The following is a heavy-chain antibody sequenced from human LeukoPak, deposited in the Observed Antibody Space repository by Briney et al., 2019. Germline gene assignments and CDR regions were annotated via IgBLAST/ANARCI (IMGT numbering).Heavy chain of an antibody. CDR2: ISGNGQQT. CDR1: GFTFSRFA. V-gene: IGHV3-23*01. CDR3: AKDANYYDSSGYLIPFDY. D-gene: IGHD3-22*01. J-gene: IGHJ4*02. Sequence: GGSLRLSCSASGFTFSRFAMTWVRQLPGKGLDWVSSISGNGQQTYYAASVKGRFSVSRDNSKNILYLQMDSLRADDSALYYCAKDANYYDSSGYLIPFDYWGQGTLVTVSS.